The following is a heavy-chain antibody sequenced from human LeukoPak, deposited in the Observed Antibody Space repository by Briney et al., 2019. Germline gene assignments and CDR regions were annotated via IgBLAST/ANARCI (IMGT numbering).Heavy chain of an antibody. CDR1: GYTFTGYY. CDR2: INPNSGGT. V-gene: IGHV1-2*02. J-gene: IGHJ4*02. CDR3: ASEIGYYLVGAGGLHDY. Sequence: GASVKVSCKASGYTFTGYYMHWVRQAPGQGLEWMGWINPNSGGTNYAQKFQGRVTMTRDTSISTAYMELSRLRSDDTAVYYCASEIGYYLVGAGGLHDYWGQGTLVTVSS. D-gene: IGHD1-26*01.